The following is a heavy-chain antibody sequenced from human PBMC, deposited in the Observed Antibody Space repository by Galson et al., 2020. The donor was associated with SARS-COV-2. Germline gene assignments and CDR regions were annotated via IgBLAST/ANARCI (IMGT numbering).Heavy chain of an antibody. CDR1: GGSIRSGGYY. J-gene: IGHJ5*02. D-gene: IGHD2-15*01. CDR2: IYYSGST. V-gene: IGHV4-31*03. CDR3: ARADINRLILGWFDP. Sequence: SETLSLTCTVSGGSIRSGGYYWSWIRQHPGKGLEWIGYIYYSGSTYYNPSLKSRVTISVDTSKNQFSLKLSSVTAADTAVYYCARADINRLILGWFDPWGQGTLVTVSS.